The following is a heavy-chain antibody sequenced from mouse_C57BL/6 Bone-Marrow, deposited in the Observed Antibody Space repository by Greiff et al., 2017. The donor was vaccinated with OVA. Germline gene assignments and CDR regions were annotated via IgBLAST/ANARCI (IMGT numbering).Heavy chain of an antibody. CDR3: TRRLLYYGSSGMDY. CDR2: ISSGGDYI. V-gene: IGHV5S21*01. Sequence: EVMLVESGEGLVKPGGSLKLSCAASGFTFSSYAMSWVRQTPEKRLEWVAYISSGGDYIYYADTVKGRFTISRDHARNTLYLQMSSLKSEDTAMYYCTRRLLYYGSSGMDYWGQGTSVTVSS. J-gene: IGHJ4*01. CDR1: GFTFSSYA. D-gene: IGHD1-1*01.